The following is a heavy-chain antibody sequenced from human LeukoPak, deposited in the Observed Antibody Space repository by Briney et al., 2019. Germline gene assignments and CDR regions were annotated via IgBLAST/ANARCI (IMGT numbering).Heavy chain of an antibody. V-gene: IGHV5-51*01. Sequence: RGESLKISWKGSGSRFSTYWFGWVRQMPGKGLEWMGLIYPDDSDTRNSPSCRGQVTISADKSINTAYLQWNSRKASDTAMYYGASHANDRTAFDIWGQGTMVRVSS. CDR2: IYPDDSDT. CDR1: GSRFSTYW. CDR3: ASHANDRTAFDI. J-gene: IGHJ3*02. D-gene: IGHD1-1*01.